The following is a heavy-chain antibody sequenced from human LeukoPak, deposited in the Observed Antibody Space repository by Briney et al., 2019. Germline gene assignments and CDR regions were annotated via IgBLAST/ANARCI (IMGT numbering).Heavy chain of an antibody. CDR2: IYTSGGT. Sequence: SQTLSLTCTVSGGSISSGSYYWSWIRQPAGKGLEWIGRIYTSGGTNYNPSLKSRVTISVDTSKNQFSLKLSSVTAADTAVYYCARCCSSTSNDYWGQGTLVTVSS. J-gene: IGHJ4*02. V-gene: IGHV4-61*02. CDR1: GGSISSGSYY. D-gene: IGHD2-2*01. CDR3: ARCCSSTSNDY.